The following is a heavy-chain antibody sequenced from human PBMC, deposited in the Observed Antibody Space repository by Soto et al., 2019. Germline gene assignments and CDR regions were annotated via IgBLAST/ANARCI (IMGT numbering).Heavy chain of an antibody. CDR2: ISSSSSTI. Sequence: GGSLRLSCAASGFTFSSYSMNWVRQAPGKGLEWVSYISSSSSTIYYADSVKGRFTISRDNAKNSLYLQMNSLRAEDTAVYYCARDMKDGSGSYYVYYYYYMDVWGKGTTVTVSS. V-gene: IGHV3-48*01. CDR1: GFTFSSYS. D-gene: IGHD3-10*01. CDR3: ARDMKDGSGSYYVYYYYYMDV. J-gene: IGHJ6*03.